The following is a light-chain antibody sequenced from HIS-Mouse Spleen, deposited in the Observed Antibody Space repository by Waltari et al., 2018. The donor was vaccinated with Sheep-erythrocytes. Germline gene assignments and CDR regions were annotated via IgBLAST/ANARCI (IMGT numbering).Light chain of an antibody. J-gene: IGKJ2*01. CDR3: QQLNSYPHT. CDR2: AAS. CDR1: QSVSSY. Sequence: LTQSPATLSLSPGERATLSCRASQSVSSYLAWYQQKPGKAPKLLIYAASTLQSGVPSRFSGSGSGTEFTLTISSLQPEDFATYYCQQLNSYPHTFGQGTKLEIK. V-gene: IGKV1-9*01.